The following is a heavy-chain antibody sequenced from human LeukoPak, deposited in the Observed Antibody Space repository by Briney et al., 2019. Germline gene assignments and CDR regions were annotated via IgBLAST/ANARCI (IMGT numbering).Heavy chain of an antibody. J-gene: IGHJ4*02. CDR1: GYTFTSYG. CDR3: ARDSIRGVRLLDY. D-gene: IGHD3-3*01. CDR2: ISPDSGGT. Sequence: ASVKVSCKASGYTFTSYGISWVRQAPGQGPEWMGWISPDSGGTNYAQKFQGRVTVTGDSSISTAYMELSGLRSDDTAVYYCARDSIRGVRLLDYWGQGTLVTVSS. V-gene: IGHV1-2*02.